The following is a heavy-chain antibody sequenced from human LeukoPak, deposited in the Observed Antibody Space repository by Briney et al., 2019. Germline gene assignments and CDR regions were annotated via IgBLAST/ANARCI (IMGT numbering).Heavy chain of an antibody. CDR1: GYTLTSFS. D-gene: IGHD2-15*01. CDR3: ARGDCSGGSCFLPEYFQH. V-gene: IGHV1-18*01. CDR2: ISAYNGDT. J-gene: IGHJ1*01. Sequence: GASVKVSCKASGYTLTSFSVSWVRQAPGQGLEWMGWISAYNGDTNYAQILQGRVTMTTDTSTNTAYMELRSLRSDDTAVYYCARGDCSGGSCFLPEYFQHWGQGTLVTVSS.